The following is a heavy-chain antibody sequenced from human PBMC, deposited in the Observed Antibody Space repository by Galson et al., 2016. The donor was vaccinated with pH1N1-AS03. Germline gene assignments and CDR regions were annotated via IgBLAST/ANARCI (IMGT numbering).Heavy chain of an antibody. Sequence: AVQVSCKASGGTFNSYTINWVRQAPGQGLEWMRGIIPIFDTPIYAQRFQGNGTITADESASRVYLELRSLRSEDTAVYYFSRDQGSYYDNVTGLHGMDLGGQGTTVIVSS. J-gene: IGHJ6*02. CDR1: GGTFNSYT. D-gene: IGHD3-9*01. CDR3: SRDQGSYYDNVTGLHGMDL. CDR2: IIPIFDTP. V-gene: IGHV1-69*13.